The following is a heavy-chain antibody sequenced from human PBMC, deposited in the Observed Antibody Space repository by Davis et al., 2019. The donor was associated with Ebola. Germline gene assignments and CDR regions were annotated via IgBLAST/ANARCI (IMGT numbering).Heavy chain of an antibody. CDR2: IYYSGST. CDR1: GGSISSYY. Sequence: PGGSLRLSCTVSGGSISSYYWSWIRQPPGKGLEWIGYIYYSGSTYYNPSLKSRVTISVDTSKNQFSLKLSSVTAADTAVYYCARDRTFGGVIVTNPHWFDPWGQGTLVTVSS. J-gene: IGHJ5*02. CDR3: ARDRTFGGVIVTNPHWFDP. D-gene: IGHD3-16*02. V-gene: IGHV4-59*12.